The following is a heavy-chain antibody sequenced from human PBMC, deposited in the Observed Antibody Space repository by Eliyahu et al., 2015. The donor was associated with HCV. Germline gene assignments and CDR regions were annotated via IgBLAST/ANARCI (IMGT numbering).Heavy chain of an antibody. Sequence: QVQLQQWGAGLLKPSETLSLTCAVYGGSFSGYYWSWIRQPPGKGLEWIGEINHSGSTNYNPSLKSRVTISVDTSKNQFSLKLSSVTAADTAVYYCARGPSWPTHMDVWGKGTTVTVSS. J-gene: IGHJ6*03. V-gene: IGHV4-34*01. D-gene: IGHD6-13*01. CDR3: ARGPSWPTHMDV. CDR2: INHSGST. CDR1: GGSFSGYY.